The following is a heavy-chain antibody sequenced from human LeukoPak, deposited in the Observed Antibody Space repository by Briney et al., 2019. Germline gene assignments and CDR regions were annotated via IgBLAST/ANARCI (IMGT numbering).Heavy chain of an antibody. V-gene: IGHV4-34*01. J-gene: IGHJ2*01. Sequence: SETLSLTCAVYGGSFSGYYWSWNRQPPGKGLEWIGEINHSGSTNYNPSLKSRVTISVDTSKNQFSLKLSSVTAADTAVYYCARGQSDDYGDPRGYFDLWGRGTLVTVSS. CDR3: ARGQSDDYGDPRGYFDL. D-gene: IGHD4-17*01. CDR2: INHSGST. CDR1: GGSFSGYY.